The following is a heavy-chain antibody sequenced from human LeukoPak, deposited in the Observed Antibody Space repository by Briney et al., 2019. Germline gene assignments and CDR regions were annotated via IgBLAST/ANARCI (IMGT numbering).Heavy chain of an antibody. J-gene: IGHJ4*02. V-gene: IGHV4-59*01. CDR3: ATDGVSSSWYYFDY. D-gene: IGHD6-13*01. CDR1: GDSIGSYY. Sequence: PSETLSLTCTVSGDSIGSYYWSWIRQPPGKGLEWIGYIYYSGSTNYNPSLKSRVTISVDTSKNQFSLKLSSVTAADTAVYYCATDGVSSSWYYFDYWGQGTLVTVSS. CDR2: IYYSGST.